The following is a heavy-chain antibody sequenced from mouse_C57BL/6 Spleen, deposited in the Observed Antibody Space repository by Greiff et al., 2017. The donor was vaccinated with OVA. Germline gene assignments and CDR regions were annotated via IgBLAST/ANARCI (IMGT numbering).Heavy chain of an antibody. CDR1: GYTFTDYY. J-gene: IGHJ3*01. CDR3: ARGVYSFAY. V-gene: IGHV1-76*01. CDR2: IYPGSGNT. Sequence: QVHVKQSGAELVRPGASVKLSCKASGYTFTDYYINWVKQRPGQGLEWIARIYPGSGNTYYNEKFKGKATLTAEKSSSTAYMQLSSLTSEDSAVYFCARGVYSFAYWGQGTLVTVSA. D-gene: IGHD2-1*01.